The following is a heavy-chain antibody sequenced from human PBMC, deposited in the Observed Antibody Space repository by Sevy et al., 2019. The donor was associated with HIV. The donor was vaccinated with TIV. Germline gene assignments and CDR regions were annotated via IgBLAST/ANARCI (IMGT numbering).Heavy chain of an antibody. J-gene: IGHJ4*02. Sequence: ASVKVSCETFGHTLSRHAISWVRQAPGQGLEWMGWISTYNGDTIYAQNFQGRVTMTTDTSTRTAYMELRSLRSDDTAVYFCARLTASRALDSWGQGTLVTVSS. V-gene: IGHV1-18*04. CDR3: ARLTASRALDS. CDR1: GHTLSRHA. D-gene: IGHD2-21*02. CDR2: ISTYNGDT.